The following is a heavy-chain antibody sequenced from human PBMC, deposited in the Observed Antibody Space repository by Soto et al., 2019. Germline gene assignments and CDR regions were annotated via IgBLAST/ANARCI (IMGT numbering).Heavy chain of an antibody. D-gene: IGHD2-15*01. CDR3: AREDIVVVVAATYFDY. CDR1: GFTFSDYY. J-gene: IGHJ4*02. V-gene: IGHV3-11*01. Sequence: QVQLVESGGGLVKPGGSLRLSCAASGFTFSDYYMSWIRQAPGRGLEWVSYISSSGSTIYYADSVKGRFTISRDNAKNSLYLQMNSLRAEDTAVYYCAREDIVVVVAATYFDYWGQGTLVTVSS. CDR2: ISSSGSTI.